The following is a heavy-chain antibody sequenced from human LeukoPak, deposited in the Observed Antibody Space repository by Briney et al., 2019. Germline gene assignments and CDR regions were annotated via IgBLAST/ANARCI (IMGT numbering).Heavy chain of an antibody. J-gene: IGHJ4*02. CDR3: ARLSVYGGNSPARPVDY. CDR2: IYDRGDT. V-gene: IGHV4-59*01. Sequence: SETLSLTWTVSGASISSYYWSWVRQPPGEGRGWIGYIYDRGDTNYNPSLKSRVTISVDASRNQFSLKLSSVTAADTAVYYCARLSVYGGNSPARPVDYWGQGTLVTVSS. CDR1: GASISSYY. D-gene: IGHD4-23*01.